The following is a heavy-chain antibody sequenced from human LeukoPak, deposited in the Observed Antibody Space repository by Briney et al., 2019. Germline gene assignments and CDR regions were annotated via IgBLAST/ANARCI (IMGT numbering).Heavy chain of an antibody. CDR1: GFTFTGYY. D-gene: IGHD5-12*01. CDR3: ATVSVATIWVFDY. J-gene: IGHJ4*02. V-gene: IGHV1-2*02. Sequence: ASVKVSCKASGFTFTGYYIHWVRQAPGQGLEWMGWINPNNGGTNIAQKFQGRVTMTRDTSISTAYMELSRLRSDDTAVYYCATVSVATIWVFDYWGQGTLVTVSS. CDR2: INPNNGGT.